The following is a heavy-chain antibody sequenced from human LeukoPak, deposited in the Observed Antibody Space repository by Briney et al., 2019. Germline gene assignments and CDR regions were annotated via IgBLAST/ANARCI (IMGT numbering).Heavy chain of an antibody. Sequence: SETLSLTCTVSGGSISSSSYYWGWISQPPGKGLEWIGSIYYSGSTYYNPSLKSRVTISVDTSKNQFSLKLSSVTAADTAVYYCARDVGYCSSTSCLAFDIWGQGTMVTVSS. CDR1: GGSISSSSYY. CDR3: ARDVGYCSSTSCLAFDI. J-gene: IGHJ3*02. V-gene: IGHV4-39*07. CDR2: IYYSGST. D-gene: IGHD2-2*01.